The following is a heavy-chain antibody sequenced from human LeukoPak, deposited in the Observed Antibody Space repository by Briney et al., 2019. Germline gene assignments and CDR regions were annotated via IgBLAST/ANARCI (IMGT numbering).Heavy chain of an antibody. D-gene: IGHD3-16*01. V-gene: IGHV4-31*03. J-gene: IGHJ5*02. CDR1: GGSISSGGYY. Sequence: PSETLSLTCTVSGGSISSGGYYWSWIRQHPGKGLEWIGYIYYSGSTYYNPSLKSRVTISVDTSKNQFSLKLCSVTAADTAVYHCARDWAHTFDPWGQGTLVTVSS. CDR2: IYYSGST. CDR3: ARDWAHTFDP.